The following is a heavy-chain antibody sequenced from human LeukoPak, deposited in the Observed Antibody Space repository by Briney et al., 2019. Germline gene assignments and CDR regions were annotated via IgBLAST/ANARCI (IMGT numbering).Heavy chain of an antibody. CDR2: ISASGDVT. D-gene: IGHD2-2*01. V-gene: IGHV3-23*01. Sequence: GGSLRLSCAASGFTFSKFPMGWVRQAPGRGLEWVSAISASGDVTFYADSLRGRFTISRDNSKSTPYLQMNSLRAEDTAMYYCAKGTSWINPYYYMDVWGKGTTVTVSS. J-gene: IGHJ6*03. CDR3: AKGTSWINPYYYMDV. CDR1: GFTFSKFP.